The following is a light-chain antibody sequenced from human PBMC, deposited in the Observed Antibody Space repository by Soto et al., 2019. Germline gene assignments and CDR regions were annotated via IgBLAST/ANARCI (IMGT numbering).Light chain of an antibody. CDR1: QSVSSSF. V-gene: IGKV3-20*01. Sequence: EIVFTQSPGTLSFSRGERATLSCRASQSVSSSFLAWYQQKPGQAPRLLIYGASNRATGIPDRFSGSGSGTDFTLTISRLEPEDFAVYYCQQYVTSPWAFGQGTKV. CDR3: QQYVTSPWA. CDR2: GAS. J-gene: IGKJ1*01.